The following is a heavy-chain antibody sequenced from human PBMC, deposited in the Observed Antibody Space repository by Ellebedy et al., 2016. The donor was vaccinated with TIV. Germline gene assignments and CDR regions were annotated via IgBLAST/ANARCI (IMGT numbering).Heavy chain of an antibody. CDR2: ISSSSSYI. V-gene: IGHV3-21*01. CDR3: PRALGPKSDMLTGYYV. CDR1: GFTFSSYS. J-gene: IGHJ4*02. D-gene: IGHD3-9*01. Sequence: GESLKISCAASGFTFSSYSMNWVRQAPGKGLEWVSSISSSSSYIYYADSVKGRFTISRDNAKNSLYLQMNSLRAEDTAVYYCPRALGPKSDMLTGYYVWGQGTLVTVSS.